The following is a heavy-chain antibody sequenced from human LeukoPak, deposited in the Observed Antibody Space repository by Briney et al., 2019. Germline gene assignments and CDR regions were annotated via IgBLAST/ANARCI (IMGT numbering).Heavy chain of an antibody. CDR3: AKWGDYDILTGYYVPDY. J-gene: IGHJ4*02. Sequence: PGTSLRLSCVASGFTFTNYAMSWVRQAPGKGLEWVSAITGSDGTSHYADSVKGRLTISRDNSKNTLYLQVNSLRAEDTAVYYCAKWGDYDILTGYYVPDYWGRGTLVTVSS. V-gene: IGHV3-23*01. CDR2: ITGSDGTS. CDR1: GFTFTNYA. D-gene: IGHD3-9*01.